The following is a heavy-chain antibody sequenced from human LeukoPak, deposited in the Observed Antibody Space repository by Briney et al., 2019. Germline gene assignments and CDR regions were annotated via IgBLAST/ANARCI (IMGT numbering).Heavy chain of an antibody. Sequence: SQTLSLTCTVSGGSISSGGYYWSWIRQYPGKGLEWIGYIYYSGSTYYNPSLKSRVTISVDTSKNQFSLKLSSVTAADTAVYYCARGKYYDFGDDPYFDYWGQGTLVTVSS. CDR2: IYYSGST. V-gene: IGHV4-31*03. CDR1: GGSISSGGYY. CDR3: ARGKYYDFGDDPYFDY. D-gene: IGHD3-3*01. J-gene: IGHJ4*02.